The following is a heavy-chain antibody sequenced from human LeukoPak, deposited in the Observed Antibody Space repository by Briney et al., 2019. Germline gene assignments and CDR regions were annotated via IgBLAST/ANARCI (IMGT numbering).Heavy chain of an antibody. Sequence: GGSLRLSCAASGFTFSSYWMTWVRQAPGKGLEWVANIKPDGSEKYYVDSVKGRFTISRDSAKNSLYLDMNSLRAEDTAVYYCARGSSGIAVRGLAWAWFDPWGQGTLVTVSS. J-gene: IGHJ5*02. V-gene: IGHV3-7*05. CDR2: IKPDGSEK. D-gene: IGHD3-10*01. CDR3: ARGSSGIAVRGLAWAWFDP. CDR1: GFTFSSYW.